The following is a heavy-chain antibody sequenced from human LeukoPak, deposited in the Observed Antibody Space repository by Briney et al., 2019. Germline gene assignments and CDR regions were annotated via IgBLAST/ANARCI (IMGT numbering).Heavy chain of an antibody. D-gene: IGHD4-17*01. Sequence: GGSLRLSCAASGFTFSSYWMSWVRQAPGKGLEWVANIKQDGSEKYYVDSVKGRFTISRDNAKNSLYLQMNSLRDEDTAVYYCARDPRGMTTVTYPFDYWGQGTLVTVSS. J-gene: IGHJ4*02. CDR2: IKQDGSEK. CDR1: GFTFSSYW. V-gene: IGHV3-7*01. CDR3: ARDPRGMTTVTYPFDY.